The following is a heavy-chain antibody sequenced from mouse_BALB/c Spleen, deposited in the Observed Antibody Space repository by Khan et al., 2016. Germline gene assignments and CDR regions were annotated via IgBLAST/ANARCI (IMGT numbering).Heavy chain of an antibody. V-gene: IGHV5-6-4*01. CDR3: TNIYDGYYEFPY. J-gene: IGHJ3*01. CDR2: ISSGGTYT. CDR1: GFIFSSYT. D-gene: IGHD2-3*01. Sequence: EVELVESGGDLVKPGGSLKLSCAASGFIFSSYTMSWVRQTPEKRLEWVATISSGGTYTYYRDRVKGRFTISRDNAKKTLHLQMSSLKSEDTAMYFCTNIYDGYYEFPYWGQGTLVTVSA.